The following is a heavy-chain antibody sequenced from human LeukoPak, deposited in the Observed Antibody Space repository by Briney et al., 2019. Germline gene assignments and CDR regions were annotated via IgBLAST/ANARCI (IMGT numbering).Heavy chain of an antibody. CDR1: GGSISSYY. CDR3: ARGGGIAVAGFLDP. CDR2: IYYSGTT. J-gene: IGHJ5*02. D-gene: IGHD6-19*01. Sequence: SETLSLTCTVSGGSISSYYWNWLRQPPGKGLGWIGYIYYSGTTNYNPSLKSRVTISVDTSKNQFSLKLSSVTAADTAVYYCARGGGIAVAGFLDPWGQGTLVTVSS. V-gene: IGHV4-59*01.